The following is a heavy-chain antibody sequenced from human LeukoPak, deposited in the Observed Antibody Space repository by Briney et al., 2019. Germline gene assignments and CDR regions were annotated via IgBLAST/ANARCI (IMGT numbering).Heavy chain of an antibody. CDR1: GFTFSTYA. J-gene: IGHJ4*02. Sequence: SGGSLRLSCAASGFTFSTYAMSWVRQAPAKGLGWVSTISSGGGFTYYSDSVKGRFTISRDSSNSTLCLQMNSLRAEDTAVYYCAKDLRIRAGVPDYWGQGTLVTVSS. V-gene: IGHV3-23*01. CDR3: AKDLRIRAGVPDY. D-gene: IGHD2-8*01. CDR2: ISSGGGFT.